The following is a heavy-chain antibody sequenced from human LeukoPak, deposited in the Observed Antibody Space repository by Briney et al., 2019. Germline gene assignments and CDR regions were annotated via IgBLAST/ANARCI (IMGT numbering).Heavy chain of an antibody. J-gene: IGHJ4*02. D-gene: IGHD6-13*01. CDR3: ARDLGSWYPYY. CDR1: GYSFTSYG. Sequence: ASVKVSCKTSGYSFTSYGVSWVRQAPGQGLEWMGWISGYNGNTNYAQRLQGRVTMTTDTPTSTAYMELRSLRSDDTAVYYCARDLGSWYPYYWGQGTLVTVSS. V-gene: IGHV1-18*01. CDR2: ISGYNGNT.